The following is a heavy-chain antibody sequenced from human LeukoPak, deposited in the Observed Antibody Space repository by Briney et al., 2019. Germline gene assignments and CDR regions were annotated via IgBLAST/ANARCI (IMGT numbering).Heavy chain of an antibody. CDR1: GFTFGDCA. CDR3: AREGYGSGSPHFDY. CDR2: ISYDGSNK. D-gene: IGHD3-10*01. V-gene: IGHV3-30-3*01. Sequence: PEGSLRLSCAASGFTFGDCAMHWVRQAPGKGLGWVAVISYDGSNKYYADSVKGRFTISRDNSKNTLHLQMSSLRAEDTALYYCAREGYGSGSPHFDYWGQGTLVTVSS. J-gene: IGHJ4*02.